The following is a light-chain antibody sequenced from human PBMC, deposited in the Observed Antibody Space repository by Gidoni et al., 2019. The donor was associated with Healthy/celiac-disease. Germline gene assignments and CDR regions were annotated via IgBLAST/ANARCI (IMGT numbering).Light chain of an antibody. CDR3: QQYGSSPMYT. Sequence: EMVLTQSPGTRSLSPGERATLSCRASQSVSSSYLAWYQQKPGQAPRLLIYGASSRAPGIPDRFSGSGSGTDFTLTISRLEPVDFAVYYCQQYGSSPMYTFXQXTKLEIK. CDR2: GAS. CDR1: QSVSSSY. J-gene: IGKJ2*01. V-gene: IGKV3-20*01.